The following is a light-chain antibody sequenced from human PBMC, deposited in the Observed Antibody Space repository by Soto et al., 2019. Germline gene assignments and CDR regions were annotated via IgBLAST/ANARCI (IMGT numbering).Light chain of an antibody. Sequence: VLMTQTPLSLPVTPGDPASISCRSNQSLLDPDDGNVYLDWYLQKPGRSPQLLVYTVSYRASGVADRFSAGGSDTDFTLKISRVEADDVGVYYCMQRLEFPHTFGGGTKLEIK. CDR2: TVS. J-gene: IGKJ4*01. CDR1: QSLLDPDDGNVY. CDR3: MQRLEFPHT. V-gene: IGKV2-40*01.